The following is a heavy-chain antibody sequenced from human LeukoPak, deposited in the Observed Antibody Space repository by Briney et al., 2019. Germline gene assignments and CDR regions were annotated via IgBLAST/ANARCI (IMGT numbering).Heavy chain of an antibody. J-gene: IGHJ6*02. D-gene: IGHD3-10*01. CDR1: GYSFTGYW. CDR2: IYPDDSDT. CDR3: ARQRSRGAGSVLGAAVYHYYYMDV. V-gene: IGHV5-51*01. Sequence: GESLKISCKGSGYSFTGYWIAWVRQMPGKGLEWMGIIYPDDSDTRYSPSFQGQLTISADKSISTAYLQWNSLKASDTAMYYCARQRSRGAGSVLGAAVYHYYYMDVWGQGTTVTVSS.